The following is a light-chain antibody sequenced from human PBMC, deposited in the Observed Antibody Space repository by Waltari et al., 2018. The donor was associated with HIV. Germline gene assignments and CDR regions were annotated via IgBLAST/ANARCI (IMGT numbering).Light chain of an antibody. J-gene: IGLJ3*02. CDR3: CSYAGRFTWV. V-gene: IGLV2-11*01. CDR2: DVN. Sequence: QSALTQPRSVSGSPGQSVTISCTGTSSDVGDYDYVSWYQQHAGQAPKFIIYDVNKRPAGVPDRFSGSKSGNTASLTIAGLQAEDEADYYCCSYAGRFTWVFGGGTKLTVL. CDR1: SSDVGDYDY.